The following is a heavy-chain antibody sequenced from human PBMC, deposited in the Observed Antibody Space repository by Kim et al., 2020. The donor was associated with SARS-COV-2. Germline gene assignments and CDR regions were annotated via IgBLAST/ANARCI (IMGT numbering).Heavy chain of an antibody. V-gene: IGHV5-51*01. CDR2: IYPGDSDT. J-gene: IGHJ4*02. D-gene: IGHD6-6*01. Sequence: GESLKISCKGSGYSFTSYWIGWVRQMPGKGLEWMGIIYPGDSDTRCSPSFQGQVTISADKSISTAYLQWSSLKASDTAMYYCARLRGRYSSTSSPLDYWGQGTLVTVSS. CDR1: GYSFTSYW. CDR3: ARLRGRYSSTSSPLDY.